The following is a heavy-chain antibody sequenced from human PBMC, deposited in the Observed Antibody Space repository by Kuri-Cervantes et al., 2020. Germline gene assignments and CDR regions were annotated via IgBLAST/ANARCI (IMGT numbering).Heavy chain of an antibody. Sequence: GGSLRLSCAASGFTFDDYGMGWVRQAPGKGLEWVSGINWNGGSTGYADSVKGRFTISRDNAMKSLYLQMDTLRVEDTAIYYCTRGLQYSSDFWGQGTLVTVSS. CDR1: GFTFDDYG. CDR3: TRGLQYSSDF. J-gene: IGHJ4*02. D-gene: IGHD4-11*01. V-gene: IGHV3-20*04. CDR2: INWNGGST.